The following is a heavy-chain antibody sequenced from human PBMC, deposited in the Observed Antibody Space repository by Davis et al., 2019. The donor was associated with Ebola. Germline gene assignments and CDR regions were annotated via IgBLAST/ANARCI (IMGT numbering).Heavy chain of an antibody. CDR2: IYSGGST. V-gene: IGHV3-53*01. CDR3: ARAGGSSSSVAPKRRYFDY. J-gene: IGHJ4*02. Sequence: GESLKISCAASGFTVSSNYMSWVRQAPGKGLEWVSVIYSGGSTYYADSVKGRFTIPRDNSKNTLYLQMNSLRAEDTAVYYCARAGGSSSSVAPKRRYFDYWGQGTLVTVSS. D-gene: IGHD6-6*01. CDR1: GFTVSSNY.